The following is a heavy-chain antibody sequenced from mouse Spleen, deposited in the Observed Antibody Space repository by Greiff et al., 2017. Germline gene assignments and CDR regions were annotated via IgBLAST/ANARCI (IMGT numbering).Heavy chain of an antibody. CDR3: ARSNYYRYDEDWYFDV. J-gene: IGHJ1*01. Sequence: QVQLQQPGTELVKPGASVKLSCKASGYTFTSYWMHWVKQRPGQGLEWIGNINPSNGGTNYNEKFKSKATLTVDKSSSTAYMQLSSLTSEDSAVYYCARSNYYRYDEDWYFDVWGAGTTVTVSP. CDR2: INPSNGGT. CDR1: GYTFTSYW. V-gene: IGHV1-53*01. D-gene: IGHD2-14*01.